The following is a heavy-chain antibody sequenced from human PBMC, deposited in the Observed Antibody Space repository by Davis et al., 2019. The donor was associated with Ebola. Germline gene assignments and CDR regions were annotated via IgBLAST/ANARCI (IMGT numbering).Heavy chain of an antibody. CDR2: INSPGSTK. V-gene: IGHV3-48*02. CDR1: GFTFSTYG. Sequence: GESLKISCAATGFTFSTYGMTWVRQAPGKGLEWVSHINSPGSTKSYTDSVKGRFTISRDDARNTVYLQMNSLRDEDTASYYCATEPEGWLDFYYWGQGTLGTVSS. D-gene: IGHD6-19*01. J-gene: IGHJ4*02. CDR3: ATEPEGWLDFYY.